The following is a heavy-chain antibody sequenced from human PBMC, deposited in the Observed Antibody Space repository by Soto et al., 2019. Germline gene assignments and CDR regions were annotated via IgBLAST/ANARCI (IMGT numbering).Heavy chain of an antibody. CDR2: ISGSGGST. Sequence: PGGSLRLSCAASGFTFSSYAMSWVRQAPEKKLEWDSAISGSGGSTYYADSVKGRLTISRDNSKNTLYLQMNSLRAEDTAVYYCAIAPPAYDFWSGYKSYYFDYWGQGTLVTVSS. CDR3: AIAPPAYDFWSGYKSYYFDY. D-gene: IGHD3-3*01. CDR1: GFTFSSYA. V-gene: IGHV3-23*01. J-gene: IGHJ4*02.